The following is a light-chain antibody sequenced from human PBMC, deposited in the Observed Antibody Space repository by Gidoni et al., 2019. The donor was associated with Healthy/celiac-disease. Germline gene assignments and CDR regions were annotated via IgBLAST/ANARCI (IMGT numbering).Light chain of an antibody. V-gene: IGKV1-5*03. CDR3: QQYNSCF. CDR2: KAS. Sequence: DIQMTQSPSTLSASVGDRVTITCRASQSISSWLAWYQQKPGKAPKLLIYKASSLESGVPSRFSGSGSGTEFTLTISSLQPDDFATYYCQQYNSCFFGGGTKVEIK. J-gene: IGKJ4*01. CDR1: QSISSW.